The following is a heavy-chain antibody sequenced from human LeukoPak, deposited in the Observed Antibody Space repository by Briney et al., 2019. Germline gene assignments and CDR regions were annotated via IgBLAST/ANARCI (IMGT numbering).Heavy chain of an antibody. D-gene: IGHD6-13*01. CDR1: GGSISSSSYY. CDR2: IYYSGST. CDR3: ASLGRRIAAAEA. V-gene: IGHV4-39*01. Sequence: PSETLSLTCTVSGGSISSSSYYWGWIRQPPGKGLERIGSIYYSGSTYYNPSLKSRVTISVDTSKNQFSLKLSSVTAAATAVYYCASLGRRIAAAEAWGQGTLVTVSS. J-gene: IGHJ5*02.